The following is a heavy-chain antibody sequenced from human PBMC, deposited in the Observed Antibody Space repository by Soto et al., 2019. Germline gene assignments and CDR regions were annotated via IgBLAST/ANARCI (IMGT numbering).Heavy chain of an antibody. CDR2: IIPIFGTA. V-gene: IGHV1-69*13. CDR3: FVGCYYDSSGYYYLDAFDI. CDR1: GGTFSSYA. J-gene: IGHJ3*02. D-gene: IGHD3-22*01. Sequence: ASVKVSCKASGGTFSSYAISWVRQAPGQGLEWMGGIIPIFGTANYAQKFQGRVTITADESTSTAYMELSSLRSEDTAVYYCFVGCYYDSSGYYYLDAFDIWGQGTMVTVSS.